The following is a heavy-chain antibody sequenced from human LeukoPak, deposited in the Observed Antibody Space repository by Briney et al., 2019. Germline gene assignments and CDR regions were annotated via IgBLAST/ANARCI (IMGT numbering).Heavy chain of an antibody. CDR2: IYYSGST. J-gene: IGHJ3*02. CDR3: AREPDTYYYDSSGPRRDDAFDI. Sequence: SETLSLTCTVSGGSISSGGYYWSWIRQHPGKGLEWIGYIYYSGSTYYNPSLKSRVTISADTSKNQFSLKLSSVTAADTAVYYCAREPDTYYYDSSGPRRDDAFDIWGQGTMVTVSS. D-gene: IGHD3-22*01. V-gene: IGHV4-31*03. CDR1: GGSISSGGYY.